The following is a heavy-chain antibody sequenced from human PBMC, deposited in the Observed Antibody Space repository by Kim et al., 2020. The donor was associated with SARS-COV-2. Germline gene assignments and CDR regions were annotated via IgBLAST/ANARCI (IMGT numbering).Heavy chain of an antibody. CDR2: IIPILGIA. V-gene: IGHV1-69*04. D-gene: IGHD1-26*01. Sequence: SVKVSCKASGGTFSSYAISWVRQAPGQGLEWMGRIIPILGIANYAQKFQGRVTITADKSTSTAYMELSSLRSEDTAVYYCASLVGATGDDFDYWGQGTLVTVSS. CDR1: GGTFSSYA. CDR3: ASLVGATGDDFDY. J-gene: IGHJ4*02.